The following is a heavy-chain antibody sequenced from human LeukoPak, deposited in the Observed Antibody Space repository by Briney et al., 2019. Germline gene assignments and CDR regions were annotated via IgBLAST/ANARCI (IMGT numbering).Heavy chain of an antibody. CDR2: IYTSGRT. V-gene: IGHV4-61*02. D-gene: IGHD5-24*01. CDR1: GGSISSGSYY. CDR3: ATTLEMATTRQDY. Sequence: SQTLSLTCTVSGGSISSGSYYWSWIRQPAGKGLEWIGRIYTSGRTNYNPSLKSRVTISVDTSKNQFSLKLSSVTAADTAVYYCATTLEMATTRQDYWGQGTLVTVSS. J-gene: IGHJ4*02.